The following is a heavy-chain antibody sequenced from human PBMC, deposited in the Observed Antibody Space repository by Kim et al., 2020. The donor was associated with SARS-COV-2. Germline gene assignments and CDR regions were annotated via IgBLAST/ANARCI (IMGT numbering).Heavy chain of an antibody. V-gene: IGHV3-11*01. Sequence: GSSMKCADSVNGRFSISRDNANKSLSLQMNNLTPEDTAVYYCVREPSNWGQGTLVTVSS. CDR3: VREPSN. J-gene: IGHJ4*02. D-gene: IGHD6-6*01. CDR2: GSSM.